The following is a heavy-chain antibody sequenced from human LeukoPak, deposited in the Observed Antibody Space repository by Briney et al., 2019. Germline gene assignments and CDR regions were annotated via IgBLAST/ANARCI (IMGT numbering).Heavy chain of an antibody. J-gene: IGHJ6*03. V-gene: IGHV4-59*01. CDR2: IYYSGST. CDR1: GGSISSYY. CDR3: ARSGKHDFWSGHTGGYYMDV. D-gene: IGHD3-3*01. Sequence: SETLSLTCTVSGGSISSYYWSWIRQPPGKGLEWIGYIYYSGSTNYNPSLKSRVTISVDTSKNQFSLKLSSVTAADTAVYYCARSGKHDFWSGHTGGYYMDVWGKGTTVTVSS.